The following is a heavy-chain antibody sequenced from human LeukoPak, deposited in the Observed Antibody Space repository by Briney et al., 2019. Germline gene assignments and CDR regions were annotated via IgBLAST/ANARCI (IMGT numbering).Heavy chain of an antibody. J-gene: IGHJ4*02. Sequence: GASVKVSCKVSGDTLTELSTHWVRQAPGKGLEWMGGFDPEHGEMIYAQKLQGRVTMTEDRSTDTAYMELSSLRSEDTAVYYCATGGPGDLLKYWGQGTLVTVSS. CDR3: ATGGPGDLLKY. CDR2: FDPEHGEM. D-gene: IGHD3-10*01. CDR1: GDTLTELS. V-gene: IGHV1-24*01.